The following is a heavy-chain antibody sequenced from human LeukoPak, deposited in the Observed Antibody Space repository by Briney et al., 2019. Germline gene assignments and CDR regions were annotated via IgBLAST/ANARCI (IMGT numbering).Heavy chain of an antibody. CDR1: GFTFDDYT. CDR3: AKEHSRSVAAEDYMDV. D-gene: IGHD6-13*01. CDR2: ISWDGGST. Sequence: GGSLRLSCAASGFTFDDYTMHWVRQAPGKGLEWVSLISWDGGSTYYADSVKGRFTISRDNSKNSLYLQMNSLRTEDTALYYCAKEHSRSVAAEDYMDVWGKGTMVTVSS. V-gene: IGHV3-43*01. J-gene: IGHJ6*03.